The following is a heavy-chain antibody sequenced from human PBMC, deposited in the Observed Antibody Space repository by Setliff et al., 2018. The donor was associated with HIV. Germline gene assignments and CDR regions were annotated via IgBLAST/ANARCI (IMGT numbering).Heavy chain of an antibody. V-gene: IGHV4-59*11. J-gene: IGHJ1*01. CDR3: TRRQWGTSGYYEFFQQ. D-gene: IGHD3-3*01. CDR1: GATISRHF. CDR2: IYDSGVT. Sequence: SETLSLTCSVSGATISRHFWSWIRQSPGKGLEWIGTIYDSGVTKYNPSLQTRVRVSVDTSKSHLSLSLTSVTPADAAVYYCTRRQWGTSGYYEFFQQWGQGSLVTVSS.